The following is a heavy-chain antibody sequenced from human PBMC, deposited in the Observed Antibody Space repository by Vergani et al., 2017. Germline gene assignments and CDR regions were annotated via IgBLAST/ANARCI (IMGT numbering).Heavy chain of an antibody. D-gene: IGHD1-26*01. J-gene: IGHJ4*02. CDR2: LTGGGGST. CDR3: VKDAGSYETFWDS. Sequence: EVQLLESGGGLVQPGGSLRLSCAASGFTFSSYVMSWVRQAPGQGLEWVSALTGGGGSTHYADSFKGRFIISRDNSRDTLYLQMNSLRPEDTATYYCVKDAGSYETFWDSGGQGTRLTVSS. V-gene: IGHV3-23*01. CDR1: GFTFSSYV.